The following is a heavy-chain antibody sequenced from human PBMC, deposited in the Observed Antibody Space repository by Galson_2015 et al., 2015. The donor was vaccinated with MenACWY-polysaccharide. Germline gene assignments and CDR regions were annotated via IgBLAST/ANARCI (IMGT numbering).Heavy chain of an antibody. J-gene: IGHJ3*01. D-gene: IGHD1-26*01. CDR3: ARGNSGRGGSGRYNAIDC. CDR1: GYTFTTYW. V-gene: IGHV5-51*03. CDR2: IYPNDSDT. Sequence: QSGAAVKKPGESLKISCKASGYTFTTYWLGWVRQMPGKSLEWMGIIYPNDSDTRYSPSFQGQVTISADKSITTAYLQWSSLKASDTAMYDYARGNSGRGGSGRYNAIDCWAQGIMVTV.